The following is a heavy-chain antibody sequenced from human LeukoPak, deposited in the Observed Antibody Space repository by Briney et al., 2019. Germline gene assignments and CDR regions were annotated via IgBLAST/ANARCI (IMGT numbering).Heavy chain of an antibody. D-gene: IGHD1-1*01. Sequence: GGSLRLSCAASGFTFSSYSMNWVRQAPGKGLEWVSSISSSSSYIYYADSVKGRFTISRDNAKNSLYLQMNSLRAEDTAVYYCARRRIDDSTQIDYWGQGTLVTVSS. J-gene: IGHJ4*02. V-gene: IGHV3-21*01. CDR3: ARRRIDDSTQIDY. CDR1: GFTFSSYS. CDR2: ISSSSSYI.